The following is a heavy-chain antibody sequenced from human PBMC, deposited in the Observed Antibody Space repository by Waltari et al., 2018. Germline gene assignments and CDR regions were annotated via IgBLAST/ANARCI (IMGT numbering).Heavy chain of an antibody. CDR1: DFSISRGFY. J-gene: IGHJ4*02. Sequence: QMQESGPGLVKPSETLSLMCSVSDFSISRGFYWGWLRQSPGKGLEWIGSISDSGTTSYNPSLQSRVTISIDTSKNQFSLKLGSVTAADTAVFYCAREAGSGIDWYHDYWGQGILVTVSS. CDR3: AREAGSGIDWYHDY. V-gene: IGHV4-38-2*02. D-gene: IGHD3-9*01. CDR2: ISDSGTT.